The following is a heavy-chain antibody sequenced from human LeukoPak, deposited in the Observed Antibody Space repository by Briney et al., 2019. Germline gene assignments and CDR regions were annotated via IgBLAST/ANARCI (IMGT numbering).Heavy chain of an antibody. CDR3: TTDPAYDSSHYCYRVDI. Sequence: GGSLRLSCAASGFTFSNAWMSWVRQAPGKGLEWVGRIKSKTDGGTTDYSAPGRGRFTISRDDSKNTLYLQMNSLKTEDTAVYYCTTDPAYDSSHYCYRVDIWSQGTMVTVSS. CDR2: IKSKTDGGTT. J-gene: IGHJ3*02. V-gene: IGHV3-15*01. D-gene: IGHD3-22*01. CDR1: GFTFSNAW.